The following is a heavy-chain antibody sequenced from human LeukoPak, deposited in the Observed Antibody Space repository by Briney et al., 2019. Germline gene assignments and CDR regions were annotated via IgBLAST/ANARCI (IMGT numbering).Heavy chain of an antibody. CDR3: ARHPGERITMVRGVIGWFDP. V-gene: IGHV4-4*07. J-gene: IGHJ5*02. CDR1: GGSISSYH. CDR2: IYTSGST. D-gene: IGHD3-10*01. Sequence: SETLSLTCTVSGGSISSYHWSWIRQPAGKGLEWIGRIYTSGSTNYNPSLKSRVTMSVDTSKNQFSLKLSSVTAADTAVYYCARHPGERITMVRGVIGWFDPWGQGTLVTVSS.